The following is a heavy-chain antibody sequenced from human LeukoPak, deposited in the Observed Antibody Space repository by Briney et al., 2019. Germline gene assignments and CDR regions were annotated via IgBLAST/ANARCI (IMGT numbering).Heavy chain of an antibody. CDR1: GFTFNTYA. CDR3: AKDKGGDRPYYFDY. V-gene: IGHV3-23*01. J-gene: IGHJ4*02. CDR2: ISGSGGST. D-gene: IGHD4-17*01. Sequence: PGGSLRLSCAASGFTFNTYAMSWVRQAPGKGLEWVSAISGSGGSTFYADSVKGRFAISRDTSKNTLYLQMNSLRAEDTAVYYCAKDKGGDRPYYFDYWGQGTLVTVSS.